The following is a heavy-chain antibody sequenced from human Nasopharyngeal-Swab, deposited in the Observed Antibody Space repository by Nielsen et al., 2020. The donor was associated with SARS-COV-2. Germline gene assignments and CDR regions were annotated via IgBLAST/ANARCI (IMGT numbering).Heavy chain of an antibody. CDR1: GGSISSYF. CDR3: ARDSSAWPRAFVH. J-gene: IGHJ4*02. Sequence: SETLSLTCTVSGGSISSYFWGWIRQPPGRGLEWLGYVYYTGDTNYHPSLKSRVTMSLDKSKNQFSMKLSSVTAADTAVYYCARDSSAWPRAFVHWGQGSLVTVSS. V-gene: IGHV4-59*12. CDR2: VYYTGDT. D-gene: IGHD3-3*01.